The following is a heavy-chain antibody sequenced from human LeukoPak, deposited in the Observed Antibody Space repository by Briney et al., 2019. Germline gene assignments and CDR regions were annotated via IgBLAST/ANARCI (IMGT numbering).Heavy chain of an antibody. D-gene: IGHD1-20*01. V-gene: IGHV4-4*07. CDR2: IYTSGST. J-gene: IGHJ6*03. CDR3: ARDFAYNWNYYYYYYMDV. Sequence: SETLSLTCTVSGGSISSYYWSWIRQPAGKGLEWIGRIYTSGSTNYNPSLKSRVTMSVDTSKNQFSLKLSPVTAADTAVYYCARDFAYNWNYYYYYYMDVWGKGTTVTVSS. CDR1: GGSISSYY.